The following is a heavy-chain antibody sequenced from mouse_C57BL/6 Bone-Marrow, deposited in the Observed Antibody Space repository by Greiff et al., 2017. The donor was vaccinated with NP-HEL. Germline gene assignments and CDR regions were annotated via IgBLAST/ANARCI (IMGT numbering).Heavy chain of an antibody. V-gene: IGHV1-80*01. CDR2: IYPGDGDT. CDR1: GYAFSSYW. CDR3: GGGAY. J-gene: IGHJ3*01. Sequence: VKLQESGAELVKPGASVKISCKASGYAFSSYWMNWVKQRPGKGLEWIGQIYPGDGDTNYNGKFKDKASLTADKSSSKAYMQLSGLTSEDSAVDFCGGGAYWGQGTLVTVSA.